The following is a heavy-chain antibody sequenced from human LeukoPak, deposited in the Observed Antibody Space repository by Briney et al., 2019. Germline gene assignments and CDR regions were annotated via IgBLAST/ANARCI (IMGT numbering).Heavy chain of an antibody. CDR1: GYSFTSYW. CDR3: ARRGDYVWGSYRMYYFDY. V-gene: IGHV5-10-1*01. J-gene: IGHJ4*02. Sequence: GESLRISCKGSGYSFTSYWISWVRQMPGKGLEWMGRIDPSDSYTNYSPSFQGRVTISADKSISTAYLQWSSLKASDTAMYYCARRGDYVWGSYRMYYFDYWGQGTLVTVSS. CDR2: IDPSDSYT. D-gene: IGHD3-16*02.